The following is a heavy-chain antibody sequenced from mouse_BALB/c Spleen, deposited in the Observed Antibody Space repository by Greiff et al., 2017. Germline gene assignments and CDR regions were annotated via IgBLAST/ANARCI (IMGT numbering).Heavy chain of an antibody. D-gene: IGHD1-1*01. Sequence: VQLVESGAELVKPGASVKMSCKASGYTFTSYWMHWVKQRPGQGLEWIGVIDPSDSYTSYNQKFKGKATLTVDTSSSTAYMQLSSLTSEDSAVYYCTRAQPYGSSSWFAYWGQGTLVTVSA. CDR2: IDPSDSYT. J-gene: IGHJ3*01. CDR3: TRAQPYGSSSWFAY. CDR1: GYTFTSYW. V-gene: IGHV1S127*01.